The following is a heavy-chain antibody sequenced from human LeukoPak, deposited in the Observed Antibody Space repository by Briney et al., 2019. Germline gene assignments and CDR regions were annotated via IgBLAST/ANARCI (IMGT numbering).Heavy chain of an antibody. V-gene: IGHV4-61*02. J-gene: IGHJ4*02. D-gene: IGHD3-22*01. CDR1: GGSISSGSYY. Sequence: TLSLTCTVSGGSISSGSYYWSWIRQPAGKGLEWIGRIYTSGSTNYNPSLKSRVTISVDTSKNQFSLKLSSVTAADMAVYYCAREGEHISSGYFLFTLNTWGQGTLVTVSS. CDR2: IYTSGST. CDR3: AREGEHISSGYFLFTLNT.